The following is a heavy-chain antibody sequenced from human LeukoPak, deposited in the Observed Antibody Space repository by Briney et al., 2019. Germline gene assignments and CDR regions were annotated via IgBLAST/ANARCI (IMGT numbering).Heavy chain of an antibody. D-gene: IGHD2-2*01. V-gene: IGHV1-2*06. J-gene: IGHJ4*02. CDR1: GYTFTGYY. CDR2: INPNSGGT. CDR3: ARAEGYWSSTSCLFDY. Sequence: ASVKVSCKASGYTFTGYYMHWVRQAPGQGLEWMGRINPNSGGTNYAQKFQGRVTMTRDTSISTAYMELSRLRSDDTAVYYCARAEGYWSSTSCLFDYWGQGTLVTVSS.